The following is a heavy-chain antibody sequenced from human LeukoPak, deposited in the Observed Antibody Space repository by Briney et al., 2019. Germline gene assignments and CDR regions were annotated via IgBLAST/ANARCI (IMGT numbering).Heavy chain of an antibody. CDR1: GFTVSSNY. D-gene: IGHD2-15*01. CDR2: IYSGGST. V-gene: IGHV3-53*01. Sequence: GGSLRLSCAASGFTVSSNYMSWVRQAPGKGLEWVSVIYSGGSTYYADSVKGRFTISRDNSKNTVYLQMNTLTVDDTALYYCASRSGHWDFWGPGTLVTVSS. CDR3: ASRSGHWDF. J-gene: IGHJ4*02.